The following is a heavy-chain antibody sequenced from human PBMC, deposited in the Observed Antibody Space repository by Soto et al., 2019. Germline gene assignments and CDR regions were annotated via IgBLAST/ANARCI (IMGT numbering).Heavy chain of an antibody. V-gene: IGHV1-2*04. D-gene: IGHD6-19*01. CDR3: ATSRISIAVAGETEYYFDY. CDR2: INANSGDT. Sequence: VKVSCKASGYTFTSYVIHWVRQAPGQRLEWMGWINANSGDTNYTQKFQGWVTMTRDTSISTAYMELSRLRSDDTAVYYCATSRISIAVAGETEYYFDYWGQGTPVTVS. CDR1: GYTFTSYV. J-gene: IGHJ4*02.